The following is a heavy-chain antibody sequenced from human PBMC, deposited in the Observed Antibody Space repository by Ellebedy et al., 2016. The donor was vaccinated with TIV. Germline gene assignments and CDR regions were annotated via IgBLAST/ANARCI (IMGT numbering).Heavy chain of an antibody. Sequence: GESLKISCAASGFNFGGHAMKWVRQAPGKGLEWVSSIGSSPYNTHYVDSVKGRFTISRDNSRNTLYLQMNSLRGEDTAVYFCAKDVRYTTGWGGALDIWGQGAMVTVSS. CDR3: AKDVRYTTGWGGALDI. D-gene: IGHD6-19*01. CDR2: IGSSPYNT. CDR1: GFNFGGHA. J-gene: IGHJ3*02. V-gene: IGHV3-23*01.